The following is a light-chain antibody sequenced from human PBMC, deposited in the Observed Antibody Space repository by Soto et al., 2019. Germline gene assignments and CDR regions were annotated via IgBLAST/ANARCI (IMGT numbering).Light chain of an antibody. CDR2: AAS. CDR1: RSLSSSY. J-gene: IGKJ2*01. CDR3: QQHGT. V-gene: IGKV3-20*01. Sequence: EIVLTQSPGTLSLSPGERATLSCRASRSLSSSYVVWYQQKPGQAPRLLIYAASKRATGIPDRFSGSGSATEYTLTISRWEPEDVAVYYCQQHGTFGKGTKLEIK.